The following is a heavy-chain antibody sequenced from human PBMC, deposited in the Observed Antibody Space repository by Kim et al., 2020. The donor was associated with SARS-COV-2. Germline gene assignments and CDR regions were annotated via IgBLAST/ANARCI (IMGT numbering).Heavy chain of an antibody. CDR2: IWYDGSNK. V-gene: IGHV3-33*06. CDR3: AKDLNYYYGMDV. Sequence: GGSLRLSCAASGFTFSSYGMHWVRQAPGKGLEWVAVIWYDGSNKYYADSVKGRFTISRDNSKNTLYLQMNSLRAEDTAVYYCAKDLNYYYGMDVWGQGTTVTVSS. J-gene: IGHJ6*02. CDR1: GFTFSSYG.